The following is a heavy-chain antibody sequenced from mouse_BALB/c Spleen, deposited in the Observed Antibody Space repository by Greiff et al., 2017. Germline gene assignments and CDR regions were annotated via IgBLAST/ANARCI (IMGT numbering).Heavy chain of an antibody. Sequence: EVKLMESGGGLVKPGGSLKLSCAASGFTFSSYTMSWVRQTPEKRLEWVATISSGGSYTYYPDSVKGRFTFSRDNAKNTLYLQMSSLKSEDTAMYYCTREDDSSRRFAYWGQGTLVTVSA. CDR1: GFTFSSYT. CDR2: ISSGGSYT. CDR3: TREDDSSRRFAY. D-gene: IGHD2-3*01. J-gene: IGHJ3*01. V-gene: IGHV5-6-4*01.